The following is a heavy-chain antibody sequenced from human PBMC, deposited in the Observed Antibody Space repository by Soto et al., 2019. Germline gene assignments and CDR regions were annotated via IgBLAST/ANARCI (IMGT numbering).Heavy chain of an antibody. CDR2: ISGSGGST. J-gene: IGHJ3*02. V-gene: IGHV3-23*01. D-gene: IGHD3-9*01. CDR1: GFTFSNYA. Sequence: EVQLLESGGGLVQPGGSLSLSCAASGFTFSNYAMSWVHQAPGKGLQWVSAISGSGGSTYYAASGKVRFSISTNNSTNTLYLQMNSLRADDTAVYYCAKDGLRYNNDAFDIWGQGTMVTVSS. CDR3: AKDGLRYNNDAFDI.